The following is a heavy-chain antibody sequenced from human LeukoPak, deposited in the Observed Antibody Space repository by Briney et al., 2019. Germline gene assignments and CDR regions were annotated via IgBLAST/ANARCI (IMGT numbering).Heavy chain of an antibody. J-gene: IGHJ6*04. CDR1: GGSISSNNFC. CDR2: VYSSGST. V-gene: IGHV4-39*01. CDR3: AKNDDNVNYYQWMDV. D-gene: IGHD1-1*01. Sequence: PSETLSLTCSVSGGSISSNNFCWGWIRQSPEKGLEWIGCVYSSGSTNVSPSLKSRVTISVDTSKNQFSLRLRSVSAADTALYYCAKNDDNVNYYQWMDVWGKGTMVAVSS.